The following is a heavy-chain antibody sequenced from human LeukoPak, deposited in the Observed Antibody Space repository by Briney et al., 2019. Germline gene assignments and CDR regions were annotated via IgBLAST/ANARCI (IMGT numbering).Heavy chain of an antibody. CDR1: GFTFSSYG. Sequence: GGSLRLSCAASGFTFSSYGMHWVRQAPGKGLEWVAVIWYDGSNKYYADSVKGRFIISSDNSKNMVFLQMNSLRVEDTALYYCVKAVDSGGYNFERGANYWGQGTLVTVSS. V-gene: IGHV3-33*06. J-gene: IGHJ4*02. D-gene: IGHD3-22*01. CDR2: IWYDGSNK. CDR3: VKAVDSGGYNFERGANY.